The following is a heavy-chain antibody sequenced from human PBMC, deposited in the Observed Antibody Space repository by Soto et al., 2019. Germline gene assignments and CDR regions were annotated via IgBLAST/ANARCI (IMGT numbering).Heavy chain of an antibody. CDR3: ARNIVVVPAAVSGFDY. J-gene: IGHJ4*02. Sequence: ASVKVSCKASGYTFTSYGISWVRQAPGQGLEWMGWISAYNGNTNYAQKLQGRVTMTTDTSTSTAYMELRSLRSDDTAVYYCARNIVVVPAAVSGFDYWGQGTLVTVSS. CDR2: ISAYNGNT. CDR1: GYTFTSYG. D-gene: IGHD2-2*01. V-gene: IGHV1-18*01.